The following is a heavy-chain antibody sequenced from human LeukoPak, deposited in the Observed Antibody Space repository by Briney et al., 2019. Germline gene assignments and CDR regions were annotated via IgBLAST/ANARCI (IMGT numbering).Heavy chain of an antibody. CDR1: GFTFSTYT. CDR3: ARGYQRPDY. V-gene: IGHV3-21*01. J-gene: IGHJ4*02. Sequence: GGSLRLSCAASGFTFSTYTMNWVRQAPGKGLEWVSSISSSSSNIYYADSVKGRFTISRDNAMNSVYLQMNSLRVENTAVYYCARGYQRPDYWGQGTLITVSS. CDR2: ISSSSSNI. D-gene: IGHD2-2*01.